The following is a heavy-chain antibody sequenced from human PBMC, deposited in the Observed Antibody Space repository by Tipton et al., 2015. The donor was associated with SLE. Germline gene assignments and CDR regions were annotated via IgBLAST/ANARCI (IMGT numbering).Heavy chain of an antibody. V-gene: IGHV4-31*11. CDR3: ARDGAARGDFDY. D-gene: IGHD6-6*01. CDR1: GGSISSGGYY. CDR2: IYYSGST. J-gene: IGHJ4*02. Sequence: TLSLTCAVSGGSISSGGYYWSWIRQHPGKGLEWIGYIYYSGSTNYNPSLKSRVTISVDTSKNQFSLKLSSVTAADTAVYYCARDGAARGDFDYWGQGTLVTVSS.